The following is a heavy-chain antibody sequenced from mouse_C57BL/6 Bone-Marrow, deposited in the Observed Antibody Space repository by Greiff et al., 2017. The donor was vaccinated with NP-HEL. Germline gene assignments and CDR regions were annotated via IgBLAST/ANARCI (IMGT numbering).Heavy chain of an antibody. CDR1: GYSITSGYY. J-gene: IGHJ3*01. CDR3: ARGLPPAY. CDR2: ISYDGSN. V-gene: IGHV3-6*01. Sequence: VQLKQSGPGLVKPSQSLSLTCSVTGYSITSGYYWNWIRQFPGNKLEWMGYISYDGSNNYNPSLKNRISITRDTSKNQFFLKLNSVTTEDTATYYCARGLPPAYWGQGTLVTVSA.